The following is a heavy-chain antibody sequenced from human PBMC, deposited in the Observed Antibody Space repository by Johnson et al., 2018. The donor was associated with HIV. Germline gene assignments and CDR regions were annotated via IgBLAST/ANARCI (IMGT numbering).Heavy chain of an antibody. CDR3: ARKVVTADDAFDI. Sequence: MLLVESGGGVVQPGRSLRLSCVASGFTFSSYWMSWVRQAPGKGLEWVANIKQDGSNKYYADSVNGRFTISRDNSKNTLYLQMNSLRPEDTAVYYCARKVVTADDAFDIWGQGTMVTVSS. CDR2: IKQDGSNK. D-gene: IGHD2-21*02. CDR1: GFTFSSYW. J-gene: IGHJ3*02. V-gene: IGHV3-7*02.